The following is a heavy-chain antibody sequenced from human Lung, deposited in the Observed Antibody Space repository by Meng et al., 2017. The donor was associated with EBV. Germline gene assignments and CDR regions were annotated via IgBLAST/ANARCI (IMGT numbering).Heavy chain of an antibody. CDR1: GFTFSSYG. Sequence: VRLVGSGGGVVQPGRSLRLSCAASGFTFSSYGMHWVRQAPGKGLEWVAVISYDGSNKYYADSVKGRFTISRDNSKNTLYLQMNSLRAEDTAVYYCAKLYGDDEDYWGQGTLVTVSS. CDR2: ISYDGSNK. CDR3: AKLYGDDEDY. V-gene: IGHV3-30*18. D-gene: IGHD4-17*01. J-gene: IGHJ4*02.